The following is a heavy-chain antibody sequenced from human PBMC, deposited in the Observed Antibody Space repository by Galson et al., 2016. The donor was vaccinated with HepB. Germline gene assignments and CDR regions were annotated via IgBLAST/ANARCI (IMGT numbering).Heavy chain of an antibody. CDR1: GFTFSSFG. V-gene: IGHV3-30*03. J-gene: IGHJ6*01. Sequence: SLRLSCAASGFTFSSFGMHWVRQAPGKGLEWVAVISSDGNNTYFADSVKGRFTISRDNSENTLYLQMNSLRAEDTAVYYCATPLGYCSGGTCYGGYFYGMDVWGHGTTVIVSS. CDR2: ISSDGNNT. CDR3: ATPLGYCSGGTCYGGYFYGMDV. D-gene: IGHD2-15*01.